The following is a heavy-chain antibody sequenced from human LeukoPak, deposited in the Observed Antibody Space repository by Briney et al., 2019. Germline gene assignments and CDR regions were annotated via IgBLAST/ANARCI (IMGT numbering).Heavy chain of an antibody. J-gene: IGHJ4*02. CDR3: ARFYFGVVSRQDY. CDR1: GGSISSYY. Sequence: SETLSLTCTVSGGSISSYYWSWIRQPPGKGLEWIGYIYYSGSTNYNPSLKSRVTISVDTSKNQFSLKLSSVTAADTAVYFCARFYFGVVSRQDYWGQGTLVTVSS. V-gene: IGHV4-59*12. CDR2: IYYSGST. D-gene: IGHD3-3*01.